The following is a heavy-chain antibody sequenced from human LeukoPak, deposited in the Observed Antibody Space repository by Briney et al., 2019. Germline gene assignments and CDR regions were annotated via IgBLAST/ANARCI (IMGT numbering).Heavy chain of an antibody. Sequence: GGSLRLSCAASGFTFNDYYMSWIRQAPGKGLERLSYINIGGTNTHYADSVKGRFTISRDNVKKSLYLEMNNLRAEDTALYYCATDGAGFDTWGQGVLVTVSS. CDR1: GFTFNDYY. CDR2: INIGGTNT. J-gene: IGHJ5*02. CDR3: ATDGAGFDT. V-gene: IGHV3-11*01.